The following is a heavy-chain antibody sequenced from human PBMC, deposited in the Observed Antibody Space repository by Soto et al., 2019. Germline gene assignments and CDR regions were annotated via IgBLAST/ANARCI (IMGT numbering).Heavy chain of an antibody. Sequence: GESLKISCKGSGYSFTSYWIGWVRQMPGKGLEWMGIIYPGDSDTRYSPSFQGQVTISADKSISTAYLQWSSLKASDTAMYYCARQETGYSSGWGGGTYNWFDPSGQGTLVTGSS. CDR3: ARQETGYSSGWGGGTYNWFDP. CDR1: GYSFTSYW. D-gene: IGHD6-19*01. V-gene: IGHV5-51*01. J-gene: IGHJ5*02. CDR2: IYPGDSDT.